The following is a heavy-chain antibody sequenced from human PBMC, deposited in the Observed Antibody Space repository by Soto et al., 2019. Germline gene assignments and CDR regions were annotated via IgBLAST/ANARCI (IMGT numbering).Heavy chain of an antibody. CDR3: ARDRTKTFGSNSYYYGMDV. CDR2: VSYSGST. D-gene: IGHD2-8*01. CDR1: GGSISGYY. V-gene: IGHV4-59*01. J-gene: IGHJ6*02. Sequence: PSETLSLTCTVSGGSISGYYWSWIRQPPGKGLEWIGYVSYSGSTNYNPSLKSRVTISVDTSKTHFSLKLTSVTAADTAVYYCARDRTKTFGSNSYYYGMDVWGQGTTVTVSS.